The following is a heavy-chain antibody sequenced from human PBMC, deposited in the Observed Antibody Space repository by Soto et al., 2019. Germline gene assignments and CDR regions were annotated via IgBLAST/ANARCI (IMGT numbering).Heavy chain of an antibody. Sequence: GGSLRLSCEASGFTFSRYGMHWVRQAPGMGLEWVAVISWDGLAQYYGDSVRGRFTISRDNSQSTLYLQMNSLRTEDTAIYYCAKETIQVGGPNYFDYWGQGVLVTVSS. CDR3: AKETIQVGGPNYFDY. D-gene: IGHD1-1*01. CDR1: GFTFSRYG. J-gene: IGHJ4*02. V-gene: IGHV3-30*18. CDR2: ISWDGLAQ.